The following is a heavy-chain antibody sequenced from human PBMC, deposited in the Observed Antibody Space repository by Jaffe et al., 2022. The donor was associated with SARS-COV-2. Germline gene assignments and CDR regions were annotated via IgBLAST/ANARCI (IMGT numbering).Heavy chain of an antibody. CDR2: IYYSGST. CDR3: ASSLLLGDFWSGYPLNYYYGMDV. D-gene: IGHD3-3*01. CDR1: GGSISSSSYY. J-gene: IGHJ6*02. Sequence: QLQLQESGPGLVKPSETLSLTCTVSGGSISSSSYYWGWIRQPPGKGLEWIGSIYYSGSTYYNPSLKSRVTISVDTSKNQFSLKLSSVTAADTAVYYCASSLLLGDFWSGYPLNYYYGMDVWGQGTTVTVSS. V-gene: IGHV4-39*01.